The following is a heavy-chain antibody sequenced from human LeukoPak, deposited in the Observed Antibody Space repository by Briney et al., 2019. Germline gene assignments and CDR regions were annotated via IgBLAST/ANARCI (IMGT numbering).Heavy chain of an antibody. D-gene: IGHD4-17*01. J-gene: IGHJ5*02. CDR1: GYTFTGYY. V-gene: IGHV1-2*02. Sequence: ASVKVSCKASGYTFTGYYMHWVRQAPGQGLEWMGWINPNSGGTNYAQKFQGRVTMTRDTSISTAYMELSSLRSEDTAVYYCARDRYGRFDPWGQGTLVTVSS. CDR2: INPNSGGT. CDR3: ARDRYGRFDP.